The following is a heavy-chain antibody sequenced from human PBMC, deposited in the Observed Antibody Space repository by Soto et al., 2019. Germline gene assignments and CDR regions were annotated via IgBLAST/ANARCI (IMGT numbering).Heavy chain of an antibody. CDR3: ARARYDSSGYYYAAQKYYYYGMDV. Sequence: NPSETLSLTCAVYGGSFSGSYWSWIRHPPGKGLEWIGEINHSGSTNYNPSLKSRVTISVDTSKNQFSLKLSSVTAADTAVYYCARARYDSSGYYYAAQKYYYYGMDVWGQGTTVTVSS. CDR2: INHSGST. CDR1: GGSFSGSY. V-gene: IGHV4-34*01. D-gene: IGHD3-22*01. J-gene: IGHJ6*02.